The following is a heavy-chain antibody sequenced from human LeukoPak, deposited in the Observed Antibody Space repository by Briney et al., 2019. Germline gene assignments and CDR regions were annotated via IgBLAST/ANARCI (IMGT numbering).Heavy chain of an antibody. V-gene: IGHV1-2*02. J-gene: IGHJ5*02. D-gene: IGHD6-6*01. Sequence: ASVKVSCKASGYTFTGYYMHWVRQAPGQGLEWMGWINPNSGGTNYAQKFQGRVTMTRDTSISTAYMELSRLRSDDTAVYYCARDHPKYSTSFDPWGQGTLVTVSS. CDR3: ARDHPKYSTSFDP. CDR1: GYTFTGYY. CDR2: INPNSGGT.